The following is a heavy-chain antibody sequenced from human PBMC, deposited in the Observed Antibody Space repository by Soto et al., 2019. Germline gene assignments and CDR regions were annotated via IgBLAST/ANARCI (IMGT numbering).Heavy chain of an antibody. CDR3: ARSPRSSPYFDF. CDR1: GYTFSNFW. V-gene: IGHV5-51*01. CDR2: IYHGDHET. J-gene: IGHJ4*02. Sequence: LGESLKISCQCSGYTFSNFWIGWVRQLPEQGLEWMGIIYHGDHETRYSPSFLGKVTISAEKSINTAYLQWSSLEASDSAFYFCARSPRSSPYFDFWGQGALVTVSS. D-gene: IGHD6-13*01.